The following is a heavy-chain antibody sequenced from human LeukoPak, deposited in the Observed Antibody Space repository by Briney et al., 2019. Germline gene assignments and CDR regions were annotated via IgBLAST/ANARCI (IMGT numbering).Heavy chain of an antibody. J-gene: IGHJ6*02. D-gene: IGHD1-14*01. CDR2: ISYDGSNK. CDR3: AREAVGPITGMDV. Sequence: GGSLRLSCAASGFTFSSYAMHWVRQAPGKGLEWVAVISYDGSNKYYADSAKGRFTISRDNSKNTLYLQMNSLRAEDTAVYYCAREAVGPITGMDVWGQGTTVTVSS. CDR1: GFTFSSYA. V-gene: IGHV3-30-3*01.